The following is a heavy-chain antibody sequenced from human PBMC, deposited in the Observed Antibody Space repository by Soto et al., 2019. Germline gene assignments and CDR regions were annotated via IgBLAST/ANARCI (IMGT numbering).Heavy chain of an antibody. CDR1: GFTFSSYA. Sequence: GGSLRLSCAASGFTFSSYAMSWVRQAPGKGLEWVAAISYDGSNKYYVDSVKGRFTISRDNSKNTLYLQMNSLRTEDTAVYYCAKGSYSGIYSDFDYWGQGTLVTVSS. J-gene: IGHJ4*02. D-gene: IGHD1-26*01. CDR3: AKGSYSGIYSDFDY. CDR2: ISYDGSNK. V-gene: IGHV3-30*18.